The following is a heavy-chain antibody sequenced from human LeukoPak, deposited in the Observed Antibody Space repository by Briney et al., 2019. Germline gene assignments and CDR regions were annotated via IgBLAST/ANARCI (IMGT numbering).Heavy chain of an antibody. J-gene: IGHJ5*02. CDR3: AKENDFVH. V-gene: IGHV3-30*18. D-gene: IGHD1-1*01. Sequence: PGRSLRLSCAASGFTFSNYDMHWVRQAPGKGLEWVAVISYDGTNKYYADSVKGRFTISRDNSKSTLYLQMNSLRAEDTAVYYCAKENDFVHWGQGTLVTVSS. CDR2: ISYDGTNK. CDR1: GFTFSNYD.